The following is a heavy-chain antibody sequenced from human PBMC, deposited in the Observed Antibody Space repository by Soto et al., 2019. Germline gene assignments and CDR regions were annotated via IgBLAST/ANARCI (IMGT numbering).Heavy chain of an antibody. CDR2: IAHSGNV. D-gene: IGHD2-15*01. J-gene: IGHJ6*02. CDR3: TRVSCGGGSCSLASHHYYVFDV. CDR1: NGSFSGYY. Sequence: QVQLQQWGAGLLKPSETLSLTSAVHNGSFSGYYWSWVRLSPGKGLEWIGEIAHSGNVNYSPSFKSRATISVDPSKYRFSLNLRSVTAADTGVYYFTRVSCGGGSCSLASHHYYVFDVWGQGTTVAVSS. V-gene: IGHV4-34*01.